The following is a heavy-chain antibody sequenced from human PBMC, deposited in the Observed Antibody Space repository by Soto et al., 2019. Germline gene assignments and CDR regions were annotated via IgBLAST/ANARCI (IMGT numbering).Heavy chain of an antibody. V-gene: IGHV4-39*01. CDR1: VGSISSSSYY. Sequence: SETLSLTCTVSVGSISSSSYYWGWIRQPQGKGLEWIGSIYYSGSTYYNPSLKSRVTISVDTSKNQFSLKLSSVTAADTAVYYCARTTYCTNGVCYTEYDYWGQGTLVTVSS. CDR2: IYYSGST. CDR3: ARTTYCTNGVCYTEYDY. D-gene: IGHD2-8*01. J-gene: IGHJ4*02.